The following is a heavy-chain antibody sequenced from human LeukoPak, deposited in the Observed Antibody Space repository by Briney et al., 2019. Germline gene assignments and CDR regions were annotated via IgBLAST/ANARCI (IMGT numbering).Heavy chain of an antibody. V-gene: IGHV3-9*03. CDR2: ISWNSGSI. J-gene: IGHJ4*02. CDR3: AKDNSGSLDY. CDR1: GFTFDDYA. D-gene: IGHD1-26*01. Sequence: GGSLRLSCAASGFTFDDYAMHWVRQAPGKGLEWVSGISWNSGSIGYADSVKGRFTISRDNAKNSLYLQMNSLRAEDMALYYCAKDNSGSLDYWGQGTLVTVTS.